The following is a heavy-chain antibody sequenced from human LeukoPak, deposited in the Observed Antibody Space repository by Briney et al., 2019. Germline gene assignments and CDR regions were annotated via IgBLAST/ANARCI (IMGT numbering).Heavy chain of an antibody. CDR1: GFTFSSYS. CDR3: ARDPPPGGSIY. V-gene: IGHV3-21*01. J-gene: IGHJ4*02. Sequence: PGGSLRLSCAASGFTFSSYSMNWVRQAPGKGLEWVSSISSSSYIYYADSVKGRFTISRDNAKNSLYLQMNSLRAEDTAVYYCARDPPPGGSIYWGQGTLVTVSS. D-gene: IGHD4-23*01. CDR2: ISSSSYI.